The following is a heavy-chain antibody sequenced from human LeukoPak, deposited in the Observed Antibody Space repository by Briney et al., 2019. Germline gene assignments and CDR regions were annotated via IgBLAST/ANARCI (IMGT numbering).Heavy chain of an antibody. Sequence: ASVQDVCKTSGYTLTSYDINWVRHATGQGLEWMAWMNPNSGNTGYAQKFQGRVTITRNTSISTAYMELSSLRSEDTAVYYCARVSGWPHDAFDIWGQGTMVTVSS. CDR1: GYTLTSYD. CDR2: MNPNSGNT. D-gene: IGHD2-15*01. CDR3: ARVSGWPHDAFDI. J-gene: IGHJ3*02. V-gene: IGHV1-8*03.